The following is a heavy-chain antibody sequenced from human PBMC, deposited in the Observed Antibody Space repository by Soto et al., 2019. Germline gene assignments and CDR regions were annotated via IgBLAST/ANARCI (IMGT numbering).Heavy chain of an antibody. V-gene: IGHV3-74*03. CDR3: AREAGYCSRTSCYRRAFDT. Sequence: VQLVESGGDLVQPGGSLRLSCAASGFTFSGHWMHWVRQVPGKGLEWVSRINTDGGSSAYADSVKGRFTNSRDNDKNTLYLQMNGLRAADTAVYYCAREAGYCSRTSCYRRAFDTWGQGTTVTVSS. CDR1: GFTFSGHW. J-gene: IGHJ3*02. D-gene: IGHD2-2*01. CDR2: INTDGGSS.